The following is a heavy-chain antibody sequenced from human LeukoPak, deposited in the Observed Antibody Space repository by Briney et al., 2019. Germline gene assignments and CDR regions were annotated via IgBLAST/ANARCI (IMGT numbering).Heavy chain of an antibody. D-gene: IGHD6-13*01. J-gene: IGHJ4*02. V-gene: IGHV3-43*01. CDR2: ISWDGGST. CDR3: AKDAVEQVVPLDYFDF. CDR1: GLTFDDYT. Sequence: GSLRLSCAASGLTFDDYTMYWVRQAPGKGLEWVSLISWDGGSTYYADSVKGRFTISRDNSKNTLFLQINSLRAEDTAVYYCAKDAVEQVVPLDYFDFWGQGTLVTVSS.